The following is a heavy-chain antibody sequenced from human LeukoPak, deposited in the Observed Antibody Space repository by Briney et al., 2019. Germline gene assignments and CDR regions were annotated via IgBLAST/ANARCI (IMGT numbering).Heavy chain of an antibody. CDR1: GGSFSGYY. D-gene: IGHD3-16*01. V-gene: IGHV4-34*01. CDR3: ARHRHYDYVWGSPRVPTNWFDP. CDR2: INHSGST. Sequence: PSETLSLTCAVYGGSFSGYYWSWIRQPPGKGLEWIGEINHSGSTNYNPSLKSRVTISVDTSKNQFSLKLSSVTAADTAVYYCARHRHYDYVWGSPRVPTNWFDPWGQGTLVTVSS. J-gene: IGHJ5*02.